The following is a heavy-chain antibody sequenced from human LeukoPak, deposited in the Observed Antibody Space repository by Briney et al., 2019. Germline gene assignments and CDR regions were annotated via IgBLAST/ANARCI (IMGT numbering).Heavy chain of an antibody. V-gene: IGHV3-23*01. D-gene: IGHD3-10*01. CDR1: GFTFSSYA. Sequence: GGSLRLSCAASGFTFSSYAMSWVRQAPGKGLEWVSAISGSGGSTYYADSVKGRFTISGDNSKNTLYLQMNSLRAEDTAVYYCAKDQDYYGSGSQWWGQGTLVTVSS. CDR2: ISGSGGST. J-gene: IGHJ4*02. CDR3: AKDQDYYGSGSQW.